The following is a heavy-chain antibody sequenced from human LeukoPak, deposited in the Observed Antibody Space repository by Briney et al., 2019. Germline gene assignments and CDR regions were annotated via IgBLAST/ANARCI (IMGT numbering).Heavy chain of an antibody. CDR1: GFTFSSYS. V-gene: IGHV3-21*01. D-gene: IGHD3-10*01. Sequence: PGGSLRLSCAASGFTFSSYSMNWVRQAPGKGLEWVSSISSSSSYIYYADSVKGRFTISRDNDKNSLYLQMNSLRAEDTAVYYCAREGVWFGELLGFDYWGQGTLVTVSS. CDR3: AREGVWFGELLGFDY. J-gene: IGHJ4*02. CDR2: ISSSSSYI.